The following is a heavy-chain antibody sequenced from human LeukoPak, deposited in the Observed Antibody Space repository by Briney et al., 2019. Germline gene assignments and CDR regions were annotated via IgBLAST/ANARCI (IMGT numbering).Heavy chain of an antibody. V-gene: IGHV4-59*01. CDR3: ARRGRNSSGWQDYL. CDR2: IYHTGSP. CDR1: GGSISSYY. Sequence: SETLSLPCTVSGGSISSYYWSWIRQSPGKGLEWIANIYHTGSPNYNPSLSSRVPISIDTAKNQFSLKLTSVTAADPAVYYCARRGRNSSGWQDYLWGQGTLVTVSS. J-gene: IGHJ4*02. D-gene: IGHD6-25*01.